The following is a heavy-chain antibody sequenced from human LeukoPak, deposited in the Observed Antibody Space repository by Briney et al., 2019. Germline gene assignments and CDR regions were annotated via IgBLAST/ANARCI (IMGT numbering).Heavy chain of an antibody. V-gene: IGHV3-30*18. CDR1: GFTFSSYG. J-gene: IGHJ6*02. CDR2: ISYDGSNK. Sequence: GGSLRLSCAASGFTFSSYGMHWVRQAPGKGLEWVAVISYDGSNKYYADSVKGRFTTSRDNSKNTLYLQMNSLRAEDTAVYYCAKVPGVTTVTTDYYYGMDVWGQGTTVTVSS. CDR3: AKVPGVTTVTTDYYYGMDV. D-gene: IGHD4-17*01.